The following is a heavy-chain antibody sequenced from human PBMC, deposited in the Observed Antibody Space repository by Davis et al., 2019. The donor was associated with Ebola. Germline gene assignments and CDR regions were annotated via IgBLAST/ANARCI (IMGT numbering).Heavy chain of an antibody. CDR1: GFSFSTYG. CDR3: AKERTPYFYYGTDV. D-gene: IGHD1-14*01. V-gene: IGHV3-30*18. J-gene: IGHJ6*02. Sequence: PGGSLRLSCAASGFSFSTYGIHWVRQAPGKGLEWVAVISYDGNNQYYADSVKGRFTISRDNSKNTLYLQMNSLRAEDTAIYYCAKERTPYFYYGTDVWGQGTTLTVSS. CDR2: ISYDGNNQ.